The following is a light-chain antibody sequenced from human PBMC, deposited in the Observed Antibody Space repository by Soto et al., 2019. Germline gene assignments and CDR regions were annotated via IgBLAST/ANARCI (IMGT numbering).Light chain of an antibody. CDR3: CSYAGSSTFV. J-gene: IGLJ1*01. Sequence: QSVLTQPASVSGSPGQSITISCTGTSSDVGSYNLVSWYQQHPGKAPKLMIYEVSKRPSGVSNRFSGSKSGNTASLTISGLQAEDEADYYCCSYAGSSTFVLGTGTKVNVL. CDR2: EVS. V-gene: IGLV2-23*02. CDR1: SSDVGSYNL.